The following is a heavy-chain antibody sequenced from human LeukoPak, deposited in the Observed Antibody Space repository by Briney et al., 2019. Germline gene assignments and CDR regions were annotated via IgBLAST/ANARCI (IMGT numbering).Heavy chain of an antibody. V-gene: IGHV4-4*02. CDR2: IYHSGST. CDR3: GRMDGSGSWGDWFDP. D-gene: IGHD3-10*01. Sequence: SETLSLTCAVSGGSISSSNWWSWVRQPPGKGLEWIGEIYHSGSTNYNPSLKSRVTISVDRSKNQFSLKLSSVTAADTAVYYCGRMDGSGSWGDWFDPWGQGTLVTVSS. CDR1: GGSISSSNW. J-gene: IGHJ5*02.